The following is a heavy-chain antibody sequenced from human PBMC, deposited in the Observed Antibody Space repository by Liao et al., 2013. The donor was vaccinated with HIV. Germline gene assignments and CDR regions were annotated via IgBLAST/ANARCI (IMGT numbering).Heavy chain of an antibody. Sequence: QVQLQESGPGLVKPSETLSVTCTVSGGSIGRYYWSWIRQHPGKGLEWIGRIYTSGSTNYNPSLKSRVTMSVDTSKNQFSLKLSSVTAADTAVYYCANSLRFFVMDVWGKGTTVTVSS. V-gene: IGHV4-4*07. D-gene: IGHD3-3*01. J-gene: IGHJ6*03. CDR1: GGSIGRYY. CDR2: IYTSGST. CDR3: ANSLRFFVMDV.